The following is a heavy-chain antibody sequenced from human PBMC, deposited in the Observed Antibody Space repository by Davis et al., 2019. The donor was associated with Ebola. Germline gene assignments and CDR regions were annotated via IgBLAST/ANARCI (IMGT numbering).Heavy chain of an antibody. CDR1: GYSFTSHW. D-gene: IGHD2-8*02. V-gene: IGHV5-51*01. J-gene: IGHJ5*02. CDR3: ARQGCTGGVCYTNSWFDP. Sequence: GESLKISCKGSGYSFTSHWIGWVRQMPGKGLEWMGIIYPGDSDTRYSPSFQGQVTISADKSISTAYLQWSSLKASDTAMYYCARQGCTGGVCYTNSWFDPWGQGTLVTVSS. CDR2: IYPGDSDT.